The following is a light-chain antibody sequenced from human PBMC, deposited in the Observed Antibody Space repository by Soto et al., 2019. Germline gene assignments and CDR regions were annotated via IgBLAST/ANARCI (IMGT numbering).Light chain of an antibody. V-gene: IGKV1-39*01. CDR2: GAS. CDR1: QSISNH. Sequence: DIQMTQSPSSLFASIGDRVTISCRASQSISNHLNWYQQKPGKAPKLLVYGASSLQGGVPSRFSGSGSGPDFTLTISSLEPEDFATYYCQHTYTAPPTFGGGTKVEIK. CDR3: QHTYTAPPT. J-gene: IGKJ4*01.